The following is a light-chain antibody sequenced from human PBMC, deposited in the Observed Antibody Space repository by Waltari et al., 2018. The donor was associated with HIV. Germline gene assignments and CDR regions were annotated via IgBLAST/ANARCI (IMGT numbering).Light chain of an antibody. CDR3: QAWDSSTVV. J-gene: IGLJ2*01. CDR2: QDS. V-gene: IGLV3-1*01. Sequence: SYELTQPPSVSVSPGQTASIISSGEKLGDKYACWYQQKPGQSPVLVIYQDSKRPSGIPERFSGSNSGNTATLTISGTQTLDEADYYCQAWDSSTVVFGGGTKLTVL. CDR1: KLGDKY.